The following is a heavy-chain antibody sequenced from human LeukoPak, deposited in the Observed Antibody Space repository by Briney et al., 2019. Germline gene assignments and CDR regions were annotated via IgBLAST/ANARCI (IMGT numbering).Heavy chain of an antibody. D-gene: IGHD1-26*01. CDR2: IHSGGDT. J-gene: IGHJ4*02. CDR1: GFSVSSNY. Sequence: GSLRLSCAASGFSVSSNYMNWVRQAPGEGLEWVSVIHSGGDTFYADSVKGRFTISRDNSKHTVYLQINSLRAEDTAVYYCARAWELDYWGQGTLVTVSS. CDR3: ARAWELDY. V-gene: IGHV3-66*01.